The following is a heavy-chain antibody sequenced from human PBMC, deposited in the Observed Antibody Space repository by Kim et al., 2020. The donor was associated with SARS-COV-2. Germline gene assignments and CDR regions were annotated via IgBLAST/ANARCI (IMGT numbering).Heavy chain of an antibody. CDR3: AKDETLDSSSWYEGRYFDL. CDR2: IYSGGSST. V-gene: IGHV3-23*03. CDR1: GFTFSSYA. Sequence: GGSLRLSCAASGFTFSSYAMSWVRQAPGKGLEWVSVIYSGGSSTYYADSVKGRFTITRDNTKNTLYLQMNSLRAEDTAVYYCAKDETLDSSSWYEGRYFDLWGRGTLVTVSS. D-gene: IGHD6-13*01. J-gene: IGHJ2*01.